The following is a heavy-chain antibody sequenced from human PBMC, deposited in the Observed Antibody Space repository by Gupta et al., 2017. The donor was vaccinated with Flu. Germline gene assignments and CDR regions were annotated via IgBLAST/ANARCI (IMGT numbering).Heavy chain of an antibody. CDR3: AREATSGSYSYFDY. J-gene: IGHJ4*02. V-gene: IGHV1-69*01. D-gene: IGHD1-26*01. CDR2: IIPIFGTE. CDR1: GGTFSSYA. Sequence: QVQLVQSGAEVKKPGSSVKVSCKASGGTFSSYAISWVRQAPGQGLEWMGGIIPIFGTENYAQKVQGRVTITADESTSTAYMDLRSLRSEDTAVYYCAREATSGSYSYFDYWGQGNLVTVSS.